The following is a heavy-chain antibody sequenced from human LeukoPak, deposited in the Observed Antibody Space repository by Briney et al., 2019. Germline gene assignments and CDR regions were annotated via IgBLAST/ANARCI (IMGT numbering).Heavy chain of an antibody. D-gene: IGHD6-13*01. CDR3: ANTGYSSSWYRYYYYMDV. V-gene: IGHV3-23*01. CDR2: ISGSGGST. Sequence: GGSLRLSCAASGFSFSIYAMSWVRHAPGKGLECVSAISGSGGSTYYADSVKGRVTISRDNSKKTLYLQMNSLRAEDTAVYYCANTGYSSSWYRYYYYMDVWGKGTTVTVSS. CDR1: GFSFSIYA. J-gene: IGHJ6*03.